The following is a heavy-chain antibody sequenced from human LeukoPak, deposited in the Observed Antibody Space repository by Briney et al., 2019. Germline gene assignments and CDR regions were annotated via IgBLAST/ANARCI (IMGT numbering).Heavy chain of an antibody. V-gene: IGHV4-61*02. D-gene: IGHD2-15*01. J-gene: IGHJ4*02. CDR3: ARDSPTAYCSGGSCYFDY. CDR2: IYTSGSI. CDR1: GGSISSGSYY. Sequence: SETLSLTCTVSGGSISSGSYYWTWIRQPAGKGLEWIGRIYTSGSINYNPSLNSRVTISLDTSKNQFSLKLSSVTAADTAVYYCARDSPTAYCSGGSCYFDYWGQGTLVTVSS.